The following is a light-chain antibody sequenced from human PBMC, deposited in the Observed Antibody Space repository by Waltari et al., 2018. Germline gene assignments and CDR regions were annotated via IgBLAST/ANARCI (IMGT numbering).Light chain of an antibody. Sequence: DIQMTQSPSSLSASVGDTVTIPCQASQGIGNNLNWYQQKPGKAPKLLIYRASSLQSGTPSRFSGSGSGTGFTLTISSLQPEDFATYYCQQGYLYPYSFGQGTKVEIK. V-gene: IGKV1-39*01. CDR1: QGIGNN. CDR3: QQGYLYPYS. J-gene: IGKJ2*03. CDR2: RAS.